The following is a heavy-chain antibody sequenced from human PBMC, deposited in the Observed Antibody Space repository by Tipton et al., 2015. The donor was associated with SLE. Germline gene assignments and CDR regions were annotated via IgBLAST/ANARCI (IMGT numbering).Heavy chain of an antibody. CDR2: INHSGST. Sequence: LRLSCAVYGGSFSGYYWSWIRQPPGKGLEWIGEINHSGSTNYNPSLKSRVTISVDTSKNQFSLKLSSVTAADTAVYYCARDQSSGSAFDYWGQGTLVTVSS. V-gene: IGHV4-34*01. CDR3: ARDQSSGSAFDY. D-gene: IGHD6-19*01. CDR1: GGSFSGYY. J-gene: IGHJ4*02.